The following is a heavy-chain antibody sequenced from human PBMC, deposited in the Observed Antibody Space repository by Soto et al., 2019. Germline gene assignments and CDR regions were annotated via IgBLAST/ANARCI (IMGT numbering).Heavy chain of an antibody. CDR3: SRDLRYSYAFDY. J-gene: IGHJ4*02. D-gene: IGHD5-18*01. CDR2: IYHSGST. Sequence: PSETLSLTCTVSGGSISSGGYYWSWIRQHPGKGLEWIGEIYHSGSTNYNPSLKSRVTISVDKSKNQFSLKLSSVTAADTAVYYFSRDLRYSYAFDYWGQGTLVTVSS. V-gene: IGHV4-61*08. CDR1: GGSISSGGYY.